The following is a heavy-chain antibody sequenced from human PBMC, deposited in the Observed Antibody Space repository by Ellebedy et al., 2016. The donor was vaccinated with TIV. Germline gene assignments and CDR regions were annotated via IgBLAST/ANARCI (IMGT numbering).Heavy chain of an antibody. D-gene: IGHD3-22*01. V-gene: IGHV3-33*01. CDR2: IWSGGSIE. Sequence: GGSLRLSCAASGFIVNNYGIHWVRQAPGKGLEWVADIWSGGSIEYYADSVKGRFTISRDISKNTVYLQMNSLRAEDTAVYHCTRDAESSGYYWYFDLWGRGTLVTVSS. J-gene: IGHJ2*01. CDR3: TRDAESSGYYWYFDL. CDR1: GFIVNNYG.